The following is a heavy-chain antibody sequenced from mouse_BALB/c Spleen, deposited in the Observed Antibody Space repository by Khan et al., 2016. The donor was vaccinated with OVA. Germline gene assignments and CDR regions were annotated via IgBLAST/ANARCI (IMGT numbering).Heavy chain of an antibody. CDR2: INPSNAYT. V-gene: IGHV1-4*01. CDR1: GYTFTSYS. Sequence: QVQLQQSGAELARPGASVKMSCKASGYTFTSYSMHWIKQRPGQGLEWIGNINPSNAYTNYNQKFKDKATLTADKSSSTAYMQLSSLTSEDSAVXCCARDFHYYGSRGALDYWGQGTSVTVSS. CDR3: ARDFHYYGSRGALDY. D-gene: IGHD1-1*01. J-gene: IGHJ4*01.